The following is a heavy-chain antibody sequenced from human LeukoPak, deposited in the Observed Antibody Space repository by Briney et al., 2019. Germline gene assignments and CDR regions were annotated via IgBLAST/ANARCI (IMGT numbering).Heavy chain of an antibody. CDR2: IYYSRST. J-gene: IGHJ5*02. V-gene: IGHV4-61*01. CDR1: GASFSSGSYY. CDR3: ARARRYQLLSWFDP. D-gene: IGHD2-2*01. Sequence: SQTLSLTCTVSGASFSSGSYYWSWIRQPPGKGLEWIGYIYYSRSTNYNPSLKSRVTISVDTSKNQFSLKLSSVTAADTAVYYCARARRYQLLSWFDPWGQGTLVTVSS.